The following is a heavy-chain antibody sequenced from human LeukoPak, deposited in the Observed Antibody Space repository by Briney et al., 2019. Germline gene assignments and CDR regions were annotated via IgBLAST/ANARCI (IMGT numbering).Heavy chain of an antibody. CDR3: ARAYSNDAFDY. D-gene: IGHD4-11*01. Sequence: SVKVSCKASGGTFSSYTISWVRQAPGQGLEWMGRIIPILGIANYAQKFQGRVTITTDKSTSTAYMELSSLRSEDTAVYYCARAYSNDAFDYWGQGTLVTVSS. CDR2: IIPILGIA. CDR1: GGTFSSYT. V-gene: IGHV1-69*02. J-gene: IGHJ4*02.